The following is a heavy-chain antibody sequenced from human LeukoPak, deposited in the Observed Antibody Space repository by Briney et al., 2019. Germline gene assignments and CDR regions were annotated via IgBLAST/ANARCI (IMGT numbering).Heavy chain of an antibody. CDR1: GFTFSSYA. D-gene: IGHD3-22*01. J-gene: IGHJ4*02. Sequence: AGGSLRLSXAASGFTFSSYAMSWVRQAPGKGLEWVSVISGSGGTTYHADSVKGRFTISRDNSKNTLYLQMNSLRAEDTALYYCAKDLDSRVGSYYFDYWGQGTLVTVSS. V-gene: IGHV3-23*01. CDR2: ISGSGGTT. CDR3: AKDLDSRVGSYYFDY.